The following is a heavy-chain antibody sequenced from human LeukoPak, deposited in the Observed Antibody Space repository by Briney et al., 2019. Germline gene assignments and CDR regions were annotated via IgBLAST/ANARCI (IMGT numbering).Heavy chain of an antibody. CDR3: ARPSNFWSGIDY. CDR2: MNPNSGNT. CDR1: GYTFTSYD. D-gene: IGHD3-3*01. V-gene: IGHV1-8*01. J-gene: IGHJ4*02. Sequence: ASVKVSCKASGYTFTSYDINWVRQATGQGLEWMGWMNPNSGNTGYAQKFQGRVTMTRNTSISTAYMELSSLRSEDTAVYYCARPSNFWSGIDYWGQGTLVTVSS.